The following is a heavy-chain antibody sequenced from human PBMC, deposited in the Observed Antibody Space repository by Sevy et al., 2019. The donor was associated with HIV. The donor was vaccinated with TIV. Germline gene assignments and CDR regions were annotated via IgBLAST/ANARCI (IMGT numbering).Heavy chain of an antibody. V-gene: IGHV3-30*04. Sequence: GGSLRLSCSASGFSFSTSVMHWVRQAPGKGLEWVALVSFHGGSQYPSDSVKGRFTISRDNSKNTLYLQLNSLRPEDTGVYYCAKEGYSSGYAGAFNIWGQGKLVTVSS. CDR1: GFSFSTSV. J-gene: IGHJ3*02. CDR2: VSFHGGSQ. CDR3: AKEGYSSGYAGAFNI. D-gene: IGHD3-22*01.